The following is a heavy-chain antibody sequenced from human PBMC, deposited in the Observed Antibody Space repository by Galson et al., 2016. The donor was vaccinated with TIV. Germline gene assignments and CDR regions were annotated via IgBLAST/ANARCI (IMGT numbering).Heavy chain of an antibody. CDR3: AREWDYYASGSHYSGLSFYYGLDV. J-gene: IGHJ6*02. V-gene: IGHV3-30-3*01. CDR2: ISYDGNNR. D-gene: IGHD3-10*01. CDR1: GFTFGTYT. Sequence: SLRLSCAASGFTFGTYTMHWVRQAPGKGLEWVTLISYDGNNRYYADSVRGRFTISRDNSKHTVSLQMNILRPEDTAVYYCAREWDYYASGSHYSGLSFYYGLDVWGRGTTVTVSS.